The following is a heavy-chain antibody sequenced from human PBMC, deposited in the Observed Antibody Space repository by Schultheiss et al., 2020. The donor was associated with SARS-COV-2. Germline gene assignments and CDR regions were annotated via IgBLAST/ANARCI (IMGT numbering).Heavy chain of an antibody. Sequence: GGSLRLSFAASGFTFSSYSMNWVRQAPGKGLEWVSSISSSSSYIYYADSVKGRFTISRDNAKNSLYLQMNSLRAEDTAVYYCARVQYSSGDDAFDIWGQGTMVTVSS. CDR2: ISSSSSYI. J-gene: IGHJ3*02. CDR3: ARVQYSSGDDAFDI. V-gene: IGHV3-21*01. D-gene: IGHD6-19*01. CDR1: GFTFSSYS.